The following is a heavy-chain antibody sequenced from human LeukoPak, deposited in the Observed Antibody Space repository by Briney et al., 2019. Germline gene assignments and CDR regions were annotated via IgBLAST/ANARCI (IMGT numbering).Heavy chain of an antibody. CDR3: ARGGATVVNARADWFDA. CDR1: EYTFTRNY. J-gene: IGHJ5*02. V-gene: IGHV1-2*02. Sequence: ASVTVSCTSSEYTFTRNYLTWLRQAPGQGFEWMGWINPITGGTKYAQQFQGRVTMTRDTYISTVYMELTGLISDDTAVYYCARGGATVVNARADWFDAWGQGTLVTVSS. CDR2: INPITGGT. D-gene: IGHD2-2*01.